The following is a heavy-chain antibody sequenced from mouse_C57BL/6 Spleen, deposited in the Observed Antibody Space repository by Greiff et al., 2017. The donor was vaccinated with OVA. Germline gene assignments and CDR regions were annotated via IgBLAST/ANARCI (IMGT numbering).Heavy chain of an antibody. CDR3: ARGLRYNAMDY. Sequence: QVQLQQPGAELVMPGASVKLSCKASGYTFTSYWMHWVKQRPGQGLEWIGEIDPSDSYTNYNQKFKGKFTLTVDKSSSTAYMQLSSLTSEDSAVYYCARGLRYNAMDYWGQGTSVTVSS. CDR2: IDPSDSYT. D-gene: IGHD1-1*01. V-gene: IGHV1-69*01. CDR1: GYTFTSYW. J-gene: IGHJ4*01.